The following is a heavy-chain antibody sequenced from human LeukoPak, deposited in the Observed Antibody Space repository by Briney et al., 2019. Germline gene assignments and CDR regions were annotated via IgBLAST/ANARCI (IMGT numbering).Heavy chain of an antibody. D-gene: IGHD6-13*01. CDR3: ARGPNKRAAAPRGFDP. Sequence: PSETLSLTCAVYGGSFSGYYWSWIRQPPGKGLEWIGEINHSGSTNYNPSLKSRVTISVDTSKNQFSLKLSSVTAADTAVYYCARGPNKRAAAPRGFDPWGQGTLVTVSP. CDR1: GGSFSGYY. V-gene: IGHV4-34*01. J-gene: IGHJ5*02. CDR2: INHSGST.